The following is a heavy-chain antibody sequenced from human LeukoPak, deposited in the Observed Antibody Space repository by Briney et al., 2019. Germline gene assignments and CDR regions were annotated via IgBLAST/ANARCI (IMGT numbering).Heavy chain of an antibody. J-gene: IGHJ4*02. CDR1: GFTFSSYG. CDR2: IWYDESNK. CDR3: ARNLGTYYDSSGYYIPGY. Sequence: GGSLRLSFAASGFTFSSYGMHWVRQAPGKGLGWVAVIWYDESNKNYADPVKGRITIFRDNSKNTLYLQKNSLRTEDKAVYYCARNLGTYYDSSGYYIPGYWGQGTLVTVSS. V-gene: IGHV3-33*08. D-gene: IGHD3-22*01.